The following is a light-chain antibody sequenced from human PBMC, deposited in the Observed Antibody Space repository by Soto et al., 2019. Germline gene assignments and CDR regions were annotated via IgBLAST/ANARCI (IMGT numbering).Light chain of an antibody. V-gene: IGKV3D-20*01. CDR1: QSVSSSY. CDR3: QQYGSSPPIT. Sequence: EIILTQSPATLSLTRGERSTLXXGASQSVSSSYVAWYQHRPGLAPRLXXHDASSRATGIPDRFSGTKSGTDFTLTIRRLEPEDAAVYYCQQYGSSPPITFGQGTRLEIK. J-gene: IGKJ5*01. CDR2: DAS.